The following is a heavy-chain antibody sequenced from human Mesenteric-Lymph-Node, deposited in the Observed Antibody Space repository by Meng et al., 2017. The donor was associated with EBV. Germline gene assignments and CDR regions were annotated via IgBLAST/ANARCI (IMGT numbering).Heavy chain of an antibody. CDR2: VYYSGST. D-gene: IGHD3-10*01. J-gene: IGHJ5*02. V-gene: IGHV4-61*01. CDR1: GGSVSSTSYY. CDR3: ARENPARGNWFDP. Sequence: VQLWAPGQSLVRPPTSLPRPCTVSGGSVSSTSYYWSWIRQPPGKRLEWIGYVYYSGSTNYHPSLKSRVTISVDTSKNQFSLNLYSVTAADTAVYYCARENPARGNWFDPWGQGALVTVSS.